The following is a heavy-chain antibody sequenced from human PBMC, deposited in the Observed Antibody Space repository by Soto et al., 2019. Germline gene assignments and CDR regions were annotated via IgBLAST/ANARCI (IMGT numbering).Heavy chain of an antibody. Sequence: EVQLVESGGGLVQPGGSLRLSCAASGFTFGSYWMQWFRQAPGKGLVWVSRINSDGSRIDYADSVRGRFTSSRDNTKNTLYLQLNSLRTEDTAVYYCATGANFDFWGQGTLVTVSS. J-gene: IGHJ4*02. CDR1: GFTFGSYW. D-gene: IGHD2-15*01. CDR3: ATGANFDF. CDR2: INSDGSRI. V-gene: IGHV3-74*01.